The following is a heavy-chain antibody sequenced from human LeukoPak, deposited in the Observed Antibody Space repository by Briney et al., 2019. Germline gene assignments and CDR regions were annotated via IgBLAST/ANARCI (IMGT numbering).Heavy chain of an antibody. J-gene: IGHJ6*02. V-gene: IGHV3-7*04. D-gene: IGHD2-8*01. CDR1: GYPFVNNW. CDR3: ARARYCANSVSHIGGGLDV. CDR2: VKQDGRET. Sequence: PGGSLRLSCAASGYPFVNNWMTWVRQAPGKGLEWVATVKQDGRETYYVDSVKGRFSISRDNARDSMYLQMNILRAEDAAVYHCARARYCANSVSHIGGGLDVWGPGTTVTVSS.